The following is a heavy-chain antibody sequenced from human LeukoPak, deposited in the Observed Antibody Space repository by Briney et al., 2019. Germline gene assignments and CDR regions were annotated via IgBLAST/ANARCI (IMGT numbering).Heavy chain of an antibody. V-gene: IGHV4-39*01. CDR2: IYHSGST. D-gene: IGHD2-2*01. Sequence: PSETLSLTCTVSGGSISSSSYYWGWIRQPPGKGLEWIGSIYHSGSTYYNPSLKSRVTISVDTSKNQFSLKLSSVTAADTAVYYCARHKYQLRVLDYWGQGTLVTVSS. CDR1: GGSISSSSYY. J-gene: IGHJ4*02. CDR3: ARHKYQLRVLDY.